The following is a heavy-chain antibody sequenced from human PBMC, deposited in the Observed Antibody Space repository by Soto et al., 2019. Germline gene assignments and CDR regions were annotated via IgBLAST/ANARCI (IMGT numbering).Heavy chain of an antibody. D-gene: IGHD3-10*01. Sequence: EVQLVESGGGLVQPGGSLRLSCAASAFTFSGSWMHWVRQAPGKGLVWVSRINGDGSGTSYADFVKGRFTISRDNAKNTLFLQMNGLRAEDTAVYYCARGIFGSGTANDFWGQGTLVTVSS. V-gene: IGHV3-74*01. CDR1: AFTFSGSW. CDR3: ARGIFGSGTANDF. CDR2: INGDGSGT. J-gene: IGHJ4*02.